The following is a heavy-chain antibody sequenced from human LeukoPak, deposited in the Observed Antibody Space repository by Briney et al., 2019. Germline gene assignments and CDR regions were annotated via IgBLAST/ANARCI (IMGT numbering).Heavy chain of an antibody. J-gene: IGHJ4*02. V-gene: IGHV3-43*01. CDR2: ISWDGGST. D-gene: IGHD2-2*01. Sequence: PGGSLRLSCAASGFTFYDYAMHWVRQAPGKGLEWVSLISWDGGSTSYADSVKGRFTISRDNSKNSLYLQMNSLRTEDTALYYCANQSSTSPGLYFDFWGQGTLVTVSS. CDR1: GFTFYDYA. CDR3: ANQSSTSPGLYFDF.